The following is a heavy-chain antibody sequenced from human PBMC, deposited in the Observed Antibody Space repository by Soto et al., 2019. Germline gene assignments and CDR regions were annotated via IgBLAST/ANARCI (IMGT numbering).Heavy chain of an antibody. D-gene: IGHD3-16*02. J-gene: IGHJ4*02. CDR2: INTDGSTT. CDR3: ARAGSYRFYY. Sequence: EVQLVESGGGLPGGSLRLSCAPSGFTFSSYWMHWVRQAPGEGLVWVSRINTDGSTTNYADSVKGRFTISRDNAKNTLYLQMNSLRAEDTAVYYCARAGSYRFYYWGQGTLVTVSS. V-gene: IGHV3-74*01. CDR1: GFTFSSYW.